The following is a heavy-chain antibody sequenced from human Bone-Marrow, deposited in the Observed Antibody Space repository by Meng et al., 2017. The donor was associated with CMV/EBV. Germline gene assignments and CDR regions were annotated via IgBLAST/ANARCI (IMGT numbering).Heavy chain of an antibody. CDR2: IYYSGST. CDR3: ATGGLYYYGSG. J-gene: IGHJ4*02. D-gene: IGHD3-10*01. V-gene: IGHV4-61*01. Sequence: SEPLSLTCTVSGGSVSSGSYYWSWIRQPPGKGLEWIGYIYYSGSTNYNPSLKSRVTISVDTSKNQFSLKLSSVTAADTAVYYCATGGLYYYGSGWGQGTLVTVSS. CDR1: GGSVSSGSYY.